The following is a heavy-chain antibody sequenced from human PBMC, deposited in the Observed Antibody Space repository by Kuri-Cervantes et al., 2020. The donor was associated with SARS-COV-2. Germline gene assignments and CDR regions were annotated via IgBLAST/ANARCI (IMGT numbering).Heavy chain of an antibody. CDR2: IYYSGST. J-gene: IGHJ6*02. D-gene: IGHD4-11*01. V-gene: IGHV4-39*07. CDR3: TRGTVTANQYYYYGMDV. CDR1: GGSISSSSYY. Sequence: SETLSLTCTVSGGSISSSSYYWGWIRQPPGKGLEWIGSIYYSGSTYYNPSLKSRVTISVDTSKNQFSLKLSSVTAADTAVYYCTRGTVTANQYYYYGMDVWGQGTTVTVSS.